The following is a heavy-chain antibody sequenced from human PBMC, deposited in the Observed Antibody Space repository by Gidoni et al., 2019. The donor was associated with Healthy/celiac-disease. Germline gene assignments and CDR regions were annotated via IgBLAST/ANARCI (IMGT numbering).Heavy chain of an antibody. V-gene: IGHV3-21*01. CDR1: GFTFSSYS. J-gene: IGHJ4*02. CDR2: ISSSSSYI. Sequence: EVQLVESGGGLVKPGGSLRLSCAASGFTFSSYSMNWVRQAPGKGLEWVPSISSSSSYIYYADSVKGRFTISRDNAKNSLYLQMNSLRAEDTAVYYCARDREEQYYDFWSAPGSYYFDYWGQGTLVTVSS. CDR3: ARDREEQYYDFWSAPGSYYFDY. D-gene: IGHD3-3*01.